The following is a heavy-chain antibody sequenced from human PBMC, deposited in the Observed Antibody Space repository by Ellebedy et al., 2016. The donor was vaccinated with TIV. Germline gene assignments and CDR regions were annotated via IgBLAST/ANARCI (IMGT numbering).Heavy chain of an antibody. CDR2: ISNDGSNT. CDR1: GFPFRNYG. CDR3: TKDKSPAGYYYYGMDV. V-gene: IGHV3-30*18. D-gene: IGHD3-22*01. Sequence: GESLKISCAASGFPFRNYGMHWVRPAPGKGLERVAIISNDGSNTYYADSVKGRFTISRDNSKNTLFLQTNSLRTEDTAVYYCTKDKSPAGYYYYGMDVWGRGTTVSVSS. J-gene: IGHJ6*02.